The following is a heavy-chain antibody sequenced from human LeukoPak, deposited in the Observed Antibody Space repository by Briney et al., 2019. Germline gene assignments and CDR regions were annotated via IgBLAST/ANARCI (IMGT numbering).Heavy chain of an antibody. Sequence: SETVSLTCTVSGGSISSGGYYWSWIRQHPGKGLEWIGYVYYSGSTYYNPSLKSRVTISVDTSKNQFSLRLSSVTAADTAVYYCARTPHRLGYCSGDSCYSDFDYWGQGALVTVSS. D-gene: IGHD2-15*01. J-gene: IGHJ4*02. V-gene: IGHV4-31*03. CDR2: VYYSGST. CDR1: GGSISSGGYY. CDR3: ARTPHRLGYCSGDSCYSDFDY.